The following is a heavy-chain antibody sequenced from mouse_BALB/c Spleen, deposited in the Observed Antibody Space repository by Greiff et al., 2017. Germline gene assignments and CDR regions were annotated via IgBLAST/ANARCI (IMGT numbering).Heavy chain of an antibody. D-gene: IGHD4-1*02. V-gene: IGHV2-9-2*01. CDR3: VSDQLGRFAY. CDR1: GFSLTSYD. Sequence: QVQLQQSGPGLVAPSQSLSITCTVSGFSLTSYDISWIRQPPGKGLEWLGVIWTGGGTNYNSAFMSRLSISKDNSKSQVFLKMNSLQTDDTAIYYCVSDQLGRFAYWGQGTLVTVSA. CDR2: IWTGGGT. J-gene: IGHJ3*01.